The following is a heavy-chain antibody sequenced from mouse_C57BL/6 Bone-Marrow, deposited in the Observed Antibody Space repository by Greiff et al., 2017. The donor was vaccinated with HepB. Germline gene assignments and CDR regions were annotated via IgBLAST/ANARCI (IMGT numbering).Heavy chain of an antibody. J-gene: IGHJ2*01. V-gene: IGHV5-6*01. D-gene: IGHD1-1*01. CDR3: ARGTVFDY. CDR1: GFTFSSYG. CDR2: ISSGGSYT. Sequence: EVQVVESGGDLVKPGGSLKLSCAASGFTFSSYGMSWVRQTPDKRLEWVATISSGGSYTYYPDSVKGRFTISRDNAKNTLYLQMSSLKSEDTAMYYCARGTVFDYWGQGTTLTVSS.